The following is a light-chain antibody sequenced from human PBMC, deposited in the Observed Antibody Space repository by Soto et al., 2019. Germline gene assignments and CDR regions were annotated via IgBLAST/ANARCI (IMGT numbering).Light chain of an antibody. CDR2: EDN. V-gene: IGLV1-51*02. CDR3: DTWDCGLSAVV. CDR1: SSNIGNNY. Sequence: QSVLTQPASVSAAPGQKVTISCSGSSSNIGNNYVSWYQQFPGTAPKFLIYEDNKRPSGVPDRFSGSKSGTSATLGITGLQTGDEADYYYDTWDCGLSAVVFGGGTKLTVL. J-gene: IGLJ2*01.